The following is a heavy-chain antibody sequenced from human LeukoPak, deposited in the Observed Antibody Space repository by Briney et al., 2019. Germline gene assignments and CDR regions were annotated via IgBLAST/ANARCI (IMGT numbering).Heavy chain of an antibody. D-gene: IGHD5-12*01. V-gene: IGHV1-8*01. CDR3: ARGRGCSGPRDWFDT. CDR2: MNPNSGNT. Sequence: GASVKVSCKASGYTFSSYDINWVRQATRQGLEWMGWMNPNSGNTGYAQKLQGRVTMTRSTSISTAYMELSSLRSDDTAVYYCARGRGCSGPRDWFDTWGQGSLVTVSS. CDR1: GYTFSSYD. J-gene: IGHJ5*02.